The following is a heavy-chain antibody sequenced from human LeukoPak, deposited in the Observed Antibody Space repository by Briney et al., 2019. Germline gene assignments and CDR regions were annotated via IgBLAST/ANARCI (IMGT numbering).Heavy chain of an antibody. D-gene: IGHD3-3*01. Sequence: GASVKVSCKASGYAFIRYPIIWVRQAPGQGLECMGWISTYNGDTTYAQKFQDRVSMTTDTSTGTVSMELRSLRSDDTAVYYCARERDTVLAPYFDYWGQGTLVTVSP. J-gene: IGHJ4*02. CDR2: ISTYNGDT. CDR1: GYAFIRYP. CDR3: ARERDTVLAPYFDY. V-gene: IGHV1-18*01.